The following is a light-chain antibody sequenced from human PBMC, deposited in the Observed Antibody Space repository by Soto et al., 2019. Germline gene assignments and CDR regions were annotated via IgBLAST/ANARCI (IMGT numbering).Light chain of an antibody. CDR1: QSVDNSY. CDR2: GAS. V-gene: IGKV3-20*01. J-gene: IGKJ1*01. CDR3: QQYDTSPWT. Sequence: EIVLTQSPGTLSLSSGERATLSCKTSQSVDNSYLAWYQHKHGQPPRLLIYGASGRATGIPDRFRASGSGTEFTLTITRLEPEDFAVYYCQQYDTSPWTFGPGTKVEIK.